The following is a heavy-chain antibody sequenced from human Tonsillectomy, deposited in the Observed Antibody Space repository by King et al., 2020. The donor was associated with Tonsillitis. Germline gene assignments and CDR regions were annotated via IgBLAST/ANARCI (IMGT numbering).Heavy chain of an antibody. Sequence: VQLQESGPGLVKPSETLSLTCTVSGGSIGSYYWSWIRQPAGKGLEWIGRIYTDGSINYNPSLRSRVALSADRSKSQLSLRMNYVTAADTGVYYCARDLGHHDTTGYQIYYFDSWGQGTLAT. J-gene: IGHJ4*02. D-gene: IGHD3-22*01. V-gene: IGHV4-4*07. CDR1: GGSIGSYY. CDR2: IYTDGSI. CDR3: ARDLGHHDTTGYQIYYFDS.